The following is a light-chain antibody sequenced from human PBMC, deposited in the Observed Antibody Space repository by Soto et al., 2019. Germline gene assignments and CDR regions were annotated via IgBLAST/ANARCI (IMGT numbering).Light chain of an antibody. J-gene: IGKJ1*01. CDR2: DXS. CDR3: QQSYSTIGT. CDR1: QSIGIY. Sequence: DIQMTQSPSSLSASLGDRVTVSXRASQSIGIYLNWYQQEPGXAPKXXXDDXSSLQRGGPSRLSGSRSGTDFTLTISNLQPEDFATYYCQQSYSTIGTFGQGTKVDIK. V-gene: IGKV1-39*01.